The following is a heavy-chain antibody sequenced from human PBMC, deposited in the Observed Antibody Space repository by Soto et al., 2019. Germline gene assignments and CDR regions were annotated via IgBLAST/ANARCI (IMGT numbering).Heavy chain of an antibody. CDR3: VRDSHGDY. Sequence: EVQLVESGGGLVQPGGSLRLSCAASGFTFSNYWMHGVRQAPGKGLAWVARIDHDGSTDYAGSVRGRFTVSRDNAESMLYLQMNSLRDDDTALYYCVRDSHGDYWGQGTVVTVSS. CDR2: IDHDGST. CDR1: GFTFSNYW. J-gene: IGHJ4*02. V-gene: IGHV3-74*01.